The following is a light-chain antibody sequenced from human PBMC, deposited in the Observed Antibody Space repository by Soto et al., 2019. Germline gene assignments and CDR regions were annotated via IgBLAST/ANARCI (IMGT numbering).Light chain of an antibody. CDR2: AAS. V-gene: IGKV1-9*01. CDR3: QQLNSYPHT. Sequence: DIQLTQSPSFLSASIGDRVTITCRASQGIISYLAWYQQKPGKAPNLLIYAASTLQPGVPSRFSGNGSGTEFTLTIGSLQPEDFATYFCQQLNSYPHTFGQGTKLEIK. CDR1: QGIISY. J-gene: IGKJ2*01.